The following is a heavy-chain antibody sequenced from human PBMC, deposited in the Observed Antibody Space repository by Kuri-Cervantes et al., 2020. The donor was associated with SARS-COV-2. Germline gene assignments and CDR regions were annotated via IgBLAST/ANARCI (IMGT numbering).Heavy chain of an antibody. CDR2: ISYDGSNK. CDR1: GFTFSGHW. Sequence: GESLKISCAASGFTFSGHWIHWVRQAPGKGLEWVAVISYDGSNKYYADSVKGRFTISRDNSKNTLYLQMNSLRAEDTAVYYCARDWNPIVVVPAAMWQYYYYYGMDVWGQGTTVTVSS. J-gene: IGHJ6*02. V-gene: IGHV3-30-3*01. CDR3: ARDWNPIVVVPAAMWQYYYYYGMDV. D-gene: IGHD2-2*01.